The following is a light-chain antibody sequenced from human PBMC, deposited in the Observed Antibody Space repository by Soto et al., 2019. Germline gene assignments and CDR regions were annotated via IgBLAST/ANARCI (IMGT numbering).Light chain of an antibody. CDR3: QRRSNRPPSFT. CDR1: QSVSSY. Sequence: EIVLTQSPATLSLSPGERATLSCRASQSVSSYLAWYQQKPGQAPRLLIYDASNRATGIPARFSGSGSGTDFTLTISSLKPEDFAVYYCQRRSNRPPSFTFGPGTKVDIK. CDR2: DAS. V-gene: IGKV3-11*01. J-gene: IGKJ3*01.